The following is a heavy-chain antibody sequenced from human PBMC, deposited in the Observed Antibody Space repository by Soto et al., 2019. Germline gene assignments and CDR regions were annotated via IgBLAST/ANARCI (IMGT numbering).Heavy chain of an antibody. CDR3: AREGVFGSSSWYGSWFDP. CDR1: CGSVSIGSDY. V-gene: IGHV4-61*01. Sequence: LSLTFTASCGSVSIGSDYWSWIRQPPGKVLEWSGYIYYSGSTNYNPSLKSRVTISVDTSKNQFSLKLSSVTAADTAVYYCAREGVFGSSSWYGSWFDPWGQGTLVTVSS. D-gene: IGHD6-13*01. J-gene: IGHJ5*02. CDR2: IYYSGST.